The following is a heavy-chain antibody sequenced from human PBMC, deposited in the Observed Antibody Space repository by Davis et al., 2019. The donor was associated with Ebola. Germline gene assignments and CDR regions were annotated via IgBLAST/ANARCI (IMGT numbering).Heavy chain of an antibody. J-gene: IGHJ4*02. CDR2: ISSRGTNI. CDR3: AKDKDTVITFGIDY. CDR1: GFTFSSYS. D-gene: IGHD4-17*01. V-gene: IGHV3-48*01. Sequence: GGSLRLSCATSGFTFSSYSMNWVRQAPGKGLEWVSYISSRGTNIYYADSVKGRFTISRDNSKNSLYLQVGSLRAEDTAVYYCAKDKDTVITFGIDYWGQGTLVTVSS.